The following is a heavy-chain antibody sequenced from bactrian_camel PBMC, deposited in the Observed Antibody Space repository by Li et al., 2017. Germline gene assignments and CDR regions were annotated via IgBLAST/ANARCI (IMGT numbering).Heavy chain of an antibody. D-gene: IGHD4*01. CDR1: GFAIGSSH. Sequence: HVQLVESGGGLVQPGGSLRLSCAASGFAIGSSHMSWVRQAPGKGLEWVSAVYVNGRGTGYADSVKGRFTISRDNNKNTVFLQMNSLKFEDTALYYCAPPSDYGLGGWGQGTQVTVS. V-gene: IGHV3-2*01. CDR2: VYVNGRGT. CDR3: APPSDYGLGG. J-gene: IGHJ4*01.